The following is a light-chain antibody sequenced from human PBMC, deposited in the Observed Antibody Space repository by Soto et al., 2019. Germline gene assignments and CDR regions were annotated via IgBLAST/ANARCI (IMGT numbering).Light chain of an antibody. CDR1: QSVSSRS. V-gene: IGKV3-20*01. Sequence: IVLTQPPGTLSLSPGERANLSCRASQSVSSRSLAWYQQKPGQAPRLLISGASSRAADIPDRFSGSGSGTDFTLTINRLEPEDFAVYYCQQYDSSPRTFGQGTKVDI. CDR2: GAS. CDR3: QQYDSSPRT. J-gene: IGKJ1*01.